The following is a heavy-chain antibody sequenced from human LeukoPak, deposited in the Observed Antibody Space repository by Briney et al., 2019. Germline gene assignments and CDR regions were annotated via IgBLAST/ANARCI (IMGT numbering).Heavy chain of an antibody. CDR1: GDSVSTSSAA. J-gene: IGHJ4*02. V-gene: IGHV6-1*01. D-gene: IGHD5-24*01. CDR2: XXYRSRWYN. Sequence: SQTLSLTCAISGDSVSTSSAAWNWIRQSPSRGLQWLGXXXYRSRWYNDYALSLKSRIAINPDTSKNQFSLQLNSVTPEDTAVYYCARGSGDGYNYYYFDYWGQGTLVTVSS. CDR3: ARGSGDGYNYYYFDY.